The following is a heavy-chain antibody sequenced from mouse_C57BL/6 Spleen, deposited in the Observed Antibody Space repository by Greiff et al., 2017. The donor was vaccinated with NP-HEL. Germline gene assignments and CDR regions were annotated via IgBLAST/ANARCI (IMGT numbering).Heavy chain of an antibody. J-gene: IGHJ3*01. CDR1: GFTFSSYA. CDR3: AREEEEFAY. V-gene: IGHV5-4*01. Sequence: EVKLVESGGGLVKPGGSLKLSCAASGFTFSSYAMSWVRQTPEKRLEWVATISDGGSYTYYPDNVKGRFTISRDNAKNNLYLQMSHLKSEDTAMYYCAREEEEFAYWGQGTLVTVSA. CDR2: ISDGGSYT.